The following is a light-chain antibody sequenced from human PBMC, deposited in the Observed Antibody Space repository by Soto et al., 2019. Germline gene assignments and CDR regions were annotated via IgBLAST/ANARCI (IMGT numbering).Light chain of an antibody. CDR2: GAS. CDR1: ESFSSNY. CDR3: QQFGTSSLVT. J-gene: IGKJ3*01. Sequence: EIVLTQSPGTLSLSPGERATLSCRASESFSSNYLAWYQQKPGQAPRLLIYGASTRAPGIPDRFSGRGSGTDFTLTISRVEPEDFAVYYCQQFGTSSLVTFGPGTKVDIK. V-gene: IGKV3-20*01.